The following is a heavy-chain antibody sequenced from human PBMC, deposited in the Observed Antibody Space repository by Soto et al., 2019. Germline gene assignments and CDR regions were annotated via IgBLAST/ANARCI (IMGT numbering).Heavy chain of an antibody. D-gene: IGHD2-2*01. CDR3: ASDGCSSTSCYGSGYYGMDV. J-gene: IGHJ6*02. CDR1: GGTFSSYA. V-gene: IGHV1-69*01. Sequence: QVQLVQSGAEVKKPGSSVKVSCKASGGTFSSYAISWVRQAPGQGLEWMGGIIPIFGTANYAQKFQGRVTITADESTSTAYLELGSMRSEDTAVYYCASDGCSSTSCYGSGYYGMDVWGQGTTVTVSS. CDR2: IIPIFGTA.